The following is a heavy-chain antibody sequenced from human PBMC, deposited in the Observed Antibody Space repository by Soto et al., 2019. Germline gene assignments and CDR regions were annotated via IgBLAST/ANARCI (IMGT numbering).Heavy chain of an antibody. D-gene: IGHD6-13*01. CDR1: GFTFSGYW. CDR2: IKQDGSEK. V-gene: IGHV3-7*01. Sequence: EVQLVESGGGLVQPGGSLRLSCAASGFTFSGYWMNWVRQAPGKGLEWVANIKQDGSEKYYVDSVKGRFTISRDNTKNSLYLQMNSLRAEDTAVYYCAREQLQVVIPDYWGQGTLVTVSS. CDR3: AREQLQVVIPDY. J-gene: IGHJ4*02.